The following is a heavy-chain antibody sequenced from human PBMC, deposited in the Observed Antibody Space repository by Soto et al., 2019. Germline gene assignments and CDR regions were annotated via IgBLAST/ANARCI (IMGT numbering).Heavy chain of an antibody. D-gene: IGHD6-13*01. CDR2: VYYTGTT. J-gene: IGHJ4*02. V-gene: IGHV4-59*01. CDR3: ARDLAAVPRAFDY. CDR1: GGSISSYF. Sequence: QVQLQESGPGLLKPSETLSLTCTVSGGSISSYFYIWVRQPPGQGLEWIGSVYYTGTTAYNPSLKSRVTISVDTSKTQFSLNLRSVTAADTAVYYCARDLAAVPRAFDYWGPGNLVTVSS.